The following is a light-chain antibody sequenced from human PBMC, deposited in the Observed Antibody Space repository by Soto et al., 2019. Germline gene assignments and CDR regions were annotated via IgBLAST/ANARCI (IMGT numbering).Light chain of an antibody. CDR3: SSYTSSSTRV. Sequence: QSALTQPASVSGSPGQTITISCTGTSSDVGGYNYVSWYQQHPGKAPKLMIYNVSNRPSGVSNRFSGSKSGTTASLTISGVQAEGEADYFCSSYTSSSTRVFGAGTKLTVL. V-gene: IGLV2-14*01. CDR2: NVS. CDR1: SSDVGGYNY. J-gene: IGLJ1*01.